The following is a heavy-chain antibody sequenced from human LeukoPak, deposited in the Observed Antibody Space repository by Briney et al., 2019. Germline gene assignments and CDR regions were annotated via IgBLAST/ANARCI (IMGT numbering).Heavy chain of an antibody. CDR3: TTEGGTEYSSSWSDGGFDF. CDR2: IKSKTDGGTI. V-gene: IGHV3-15*07. CDR1: GFTFNNAW. J-gene: IGHJ4*02. Sequence: SGGSLRLSCAASGFTFNNAWMNWVRQAPGKGLEWVGRIKSKTDGGTIDSAAPVKGRFAISRDDSKNTLYLQMNSLKIEDTVVYYCTTEGGTEYSSSWSDGGFDFWGQGTLVTVSS. D-gene: IGHD6-13*01.